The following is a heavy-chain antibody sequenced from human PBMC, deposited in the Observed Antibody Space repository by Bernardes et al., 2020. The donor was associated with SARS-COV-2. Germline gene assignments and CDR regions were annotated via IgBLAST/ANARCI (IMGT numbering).Heavy chain of an antibody. CDR3: ARHSYGSQRTSFDV. D-gene: IGHD3-10*01. V-gene: IGHV4-59*01. Sequence: SETLSLTCTVSGGSIDYYFWSWIRQSPGTGLEWIGYIYYSGDTNYNPSLKSRVTISADTSKNQFSLKLTSVTAADTAVYYCARHSYGSQRTSFDVWGRGTMVTVSS. CDR1: GGSIDYYF. CDR2: IYYSGDT. J-gene: IGHJ3*01.